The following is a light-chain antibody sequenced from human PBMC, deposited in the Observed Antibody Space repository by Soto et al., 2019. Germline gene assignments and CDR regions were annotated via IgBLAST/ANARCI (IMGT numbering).Light chain of an antibody. CDR2: GAS. CDR3: QQYVTSPLS. V-gene: IGKV3-20*01. J-gene: IGKJ4*01. Sequence: ETVLTQSPGTLSLSPGERATLSCRASQSLSSSYLAWYQQKPGQAPRLLIYGASSRATGIPDRFSGSGSGTDFTLTISRLEPEDFAVYYCQQYVTSPLSFGGGSNVDIK. CDR1: QSLSSSY.